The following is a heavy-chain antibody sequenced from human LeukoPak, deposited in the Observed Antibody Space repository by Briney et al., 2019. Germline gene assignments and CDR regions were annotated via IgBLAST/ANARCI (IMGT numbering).Heavy chain of an antibody. Sequence: SQTLSLTCTVSGGSISSGDYYWSWIRQPPGKGLEWIGYIYYSGSTYYNPSLKSRVTISVDTSKNQFSLKLSSVTAADTAVYCCAREVVEYQLLNLFDYWGQGTLVTVSS. D-gene: IGHD2-2*01. J-gene: IGHJ4*02. CDR1: GGSISSGDYY. CDR2: IYYSGST. CDR3: AREVVEYQLLNLFDY. V-gene: IGHV4-30-4*08.